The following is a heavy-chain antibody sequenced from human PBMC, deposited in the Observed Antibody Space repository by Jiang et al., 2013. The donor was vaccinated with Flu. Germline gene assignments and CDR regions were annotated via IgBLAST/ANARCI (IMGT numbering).Heavy chain of an antibody. Sequence: GPGLVKPSETLSLICTVSGDSISTYYWSWIRQPPGKRLEWIGYIYYTGGTKYEPSLQSRVTISVDRSKNQFSLKLTSLTAADTAIYYCARTSYSSASIGSWWFDSWGQGSLVTVSA. D-gene: IGHD6-6*01. CDR2: IYYTGGT. J-gene: IGHJ5*01. V-gene: IGHV4-59*12. CDR3: ARTSYSSASIGSWWFDS. CDR1: GDSISTYY.